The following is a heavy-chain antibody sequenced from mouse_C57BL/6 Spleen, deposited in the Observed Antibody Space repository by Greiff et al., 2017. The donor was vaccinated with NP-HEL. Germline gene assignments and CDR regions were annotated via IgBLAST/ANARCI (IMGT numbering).Heavy chain of an antibody. V-gene: IGHV5-17*01. J-gene: IGHJ2*01. D-gene: IGHD1-1*01. CDR3: ARNSYYYGSSYYFDY. CDR1: GFTFSDYG. CDR2: ISSGSSTI. Sequence: EVKLMESGGGLVKPGGSLKLSCAASGFTFSDYGMHWVRQAPEKGLEWVAYISSGSSTIYYADTVKGRFTISRDNAKNTLFLQMTSLRSEDTAMYYCARNSYYYGSSYYFDYWGQGTTLTVSS.